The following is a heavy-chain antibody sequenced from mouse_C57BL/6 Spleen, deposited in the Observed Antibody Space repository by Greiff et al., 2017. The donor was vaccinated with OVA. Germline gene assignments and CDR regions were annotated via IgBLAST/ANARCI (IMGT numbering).Heavy chain of an antibody. CDR1: GYTFTSYW. V-gene: IGHV1-69*01. D-gene: IGHD2-2*01. J-gene: IGHJ1*03. Sequence: VKLQQPGAELVMPGASVKLSCKASGYTFTSYWMHWVKQRPGQGLEWIGEIDPSDRYTNYNQKFKGKSTLTVDKSSSTAYMQLSSLTSENSAVXYGARSVVTTNGYVDGWGTGTTVTVAS. CDR2: IDPSDRYT. CDR3: ARSVVTTNGYVDG.